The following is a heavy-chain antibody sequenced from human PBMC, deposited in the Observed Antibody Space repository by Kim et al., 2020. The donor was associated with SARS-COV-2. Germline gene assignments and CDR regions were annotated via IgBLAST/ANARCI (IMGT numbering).Heavy chain of an antibody. J-gene: IGHJ3*02. Sequence: PSLKSRVTISVDTSKNQFSLKLSSVTAADTAVYYCARGRVTKVRGDAFDIWGQGTMVTVSS. CDR3: ARGRVTKVRGDAFDI. V-gene: IGHV4-31*02. D-gene: IGHD4-4*01.